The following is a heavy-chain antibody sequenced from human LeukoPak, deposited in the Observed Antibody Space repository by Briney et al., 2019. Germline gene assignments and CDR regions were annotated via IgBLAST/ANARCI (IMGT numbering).Heavy chain of an antibody. CDR2: IKSGGSP. Sequence: AGGSLRLSCAASGFTVSSYYMNWVRQAPGKGLEWASVIKSGGSPNYADSVKGRFTVSRDNSKNSLYLQMNSLRAEDTGVYYCTKGGQSSSMFWIYWGQGALVTVSS. D-gene: IGHD6-6*01. V-gene: IGHV3-53*01. CDR1: GFTVSSYY. J-gene: IGHJ4*02. CDR3: TKGGQSSSMFWIY.